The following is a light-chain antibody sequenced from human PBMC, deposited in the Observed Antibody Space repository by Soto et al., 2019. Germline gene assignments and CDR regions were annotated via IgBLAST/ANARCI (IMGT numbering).Light chain of an antibody. J-gene: IGKJ4*01. Sequence: QLTQSPSSLSASVGDRVTITCRASQGISSYLAWYQQKPGKAPKLLIYAASTLQSGVPPRFSGTGSGRGLTLTASSLQPEDFATYYCQRLNSYQLTLGGGTKVDIK. CDR1: QGISSY. CDR3: QRLNSYQLT. V-gene: IGKV1-9*01. CDR2: AAS.